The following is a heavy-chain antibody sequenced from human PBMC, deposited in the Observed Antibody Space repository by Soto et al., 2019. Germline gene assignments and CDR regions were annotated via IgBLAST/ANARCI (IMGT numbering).Heavy chain of an antibody. CDR1: SNSISSYN. V-gene: IGHV4-59*08. Sequence: XTLSLPFTHSSNSISSYNWRWIPQPPGKGLEWIGYIYYSGSTNYNPSLKSRVTISVDTSKNQFSLKLSSVTAADTAVYYCARTTVTTDYYYCYMDVWGKGTTVSVS. CDR2: IYYSGST. D-gene: IGHD4-17*01. J-gene: IGHJ6*03. CDR3: ARTTVTTDYYYCYMDV.